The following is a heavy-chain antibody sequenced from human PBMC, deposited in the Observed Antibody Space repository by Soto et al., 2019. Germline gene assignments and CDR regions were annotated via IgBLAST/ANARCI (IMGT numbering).Heavy chain of an antibody. CDR3: ARDSTMVRGVISAFDI. CDR1: CSSITSSY. CDR2: SYYSGST. J-gene: IGHJ3*02. V-gene: IGHV4-59*01. D-gene: IGHD3-10*01. Sequence: SDTLSLTCTVSCSSITSSYRRWIRLPPGKVLEWIGYSYYSGSTNYNPCLKSRVTISGDTSKNQFSLKLSSVTAADTAVYYCARDSTMVRGVISAFDIWGQGTMVT.